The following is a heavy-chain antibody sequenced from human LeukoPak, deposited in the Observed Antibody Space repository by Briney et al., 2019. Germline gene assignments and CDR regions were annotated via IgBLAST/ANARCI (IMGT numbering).Heavy chain of an antibody. CDR1: GGTFSSYA. J-gene: IGHJ6*03. CDR2: IIPIVGTA. Sequence: SVKVSCKASGGTFSSYAISWVRQAPGQGLEWMGGIIPIVGTANYAQKFQGRVTITADESTSTAYMELSSLRSEDTAVYYCARGPSGSRTSYYYYYYYMDVWGKGTTVTISS. CDR3: ARGPSGSRTSYYYYYYYMDV. D-gene: IGHD1-26*01. V-gene: IGHV1-69*01.